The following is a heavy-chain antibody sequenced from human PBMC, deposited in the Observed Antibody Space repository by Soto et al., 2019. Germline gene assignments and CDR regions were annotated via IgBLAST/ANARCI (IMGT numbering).Heavy chain of an antibody. Sequence: GASVKVSCKASGYTFTSHALHWVRQAPGQRLEWMGWINAGNGNIKYSQKFQDRVTITRDTSATTAYMELSSLRSEDTAVYFCARSDSTRFDYWGPGTLVTVSS. CDR2: INAGNGNI. CDR3: ARSDSTRFDY. V-gene: IGHV1-3*01. D-gene: IGHD3-22*01. CDR1: GYTFTSHA. J-gene: IGHJ4*02.